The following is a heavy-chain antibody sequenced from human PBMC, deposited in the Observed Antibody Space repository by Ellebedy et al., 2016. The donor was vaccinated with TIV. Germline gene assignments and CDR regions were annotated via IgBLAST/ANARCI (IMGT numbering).Heavy chain of an antibody. J-gene: IGHJ4*02. V-gene: IGHV3-30*18. CDR1: GFTFSSYG. Sequence: PGGSLRLSCAASGFTFSSYGMHWVRQAPGKGLEWVAVISYDGSNKNYADPVKVRFTISRDNSKNTLYLQMNSLRAEDTALYYCAKGVYSYGLYYFDYWGQGTLVTVSS. CDR2: ISYDGSNK. CDR3: AKGVYSYGLYYFDY. D-gene: IGHD5-18*01.